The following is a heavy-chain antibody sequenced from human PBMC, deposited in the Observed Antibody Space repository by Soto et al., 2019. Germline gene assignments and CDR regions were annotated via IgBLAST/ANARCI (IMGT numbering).Heavy chain of an antibody. J-gene: IGHJ6*02. D-gene: IGHD2-21*02. Sequence: KASEILSLTCAVSGYSISSGYYWGWIRQPPGKGLEWIGSIYHSGSTYYNPSLKSRVTISVDTSKNQFSLKLSSVTAADTAVYYCTRDGDGRMTTNPYYYYGMDVWGPGITVTVSS. CDR3: TRDGDGRMTTNPYYYYGMDV. CDR1: GYSISSGYY. V-gene: IGHV4-38-2*02. CDR2: IYHSGST.